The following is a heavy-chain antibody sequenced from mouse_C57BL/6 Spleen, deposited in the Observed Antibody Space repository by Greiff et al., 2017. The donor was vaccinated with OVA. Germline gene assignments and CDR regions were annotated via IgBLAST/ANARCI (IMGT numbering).Heavy chain of an antibody. Sequence: QVQLKQPGAELVRPGTSVKLSCKASGYTFTSYWMHWVKQRPGQGLEWIGVIDPSDSYTNYNQKFKGKATLTVDTSSSTAYMQLSSLTSEDSAVYYCARRDGSSYEGYAMDYWGQGTSVTVSS. CDR3: ARRDGSSYEGYAMDY. CDR1: GYTFTSYW. V-gene: IGHV1-59*01. D-gene: IGHD1-1*01. J-gene: IGHJ4*01. CDR2: IDPSDSYT.